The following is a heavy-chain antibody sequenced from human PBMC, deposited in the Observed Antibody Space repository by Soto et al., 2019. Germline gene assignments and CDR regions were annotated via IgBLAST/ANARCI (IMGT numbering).Heavy chain of an antibody. D-gene: IGHD6-6*01. CDR2: ISYDGSNK. CDR3: ARDYRSSSFAY. V-gene: IGHV3-30-3*01. CDR1: GFTFSSYA. J-gene: IGHJ4*02. Sequence: GGSLRLSCAASGFTFSSYAMHWVRQAPGKGLEWVAVISYDGSNKYYADSVKGRFTISRDNSKNTLYLQMNSLRAEDTAVYYCARDYRSSSFAYWAQGSLVTVSS.